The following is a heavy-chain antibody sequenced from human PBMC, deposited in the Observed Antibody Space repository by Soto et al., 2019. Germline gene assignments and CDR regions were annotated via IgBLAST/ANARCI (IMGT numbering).Heavy chain of an antibody. CDR1: GDTFSSYA. V-gene: IGHV1-69*01. Sequence: QVQLVQSGAEVKKPGSSVKVSCQASGDTFSSYAISWVRQAPGQGLEWMGGIIPIFGTANYAQKFQGRVTITAEESTSTAYMELSSLRSEDTAVDYCARDGSGYRSRASPMDVWGQGTTVTVSS. D-gene: IGHD3-22*01. CDR2: IIPIFGTA. J-gene: IGHJ6*02. CDR3: ARDGSGYRSRASPMDV.